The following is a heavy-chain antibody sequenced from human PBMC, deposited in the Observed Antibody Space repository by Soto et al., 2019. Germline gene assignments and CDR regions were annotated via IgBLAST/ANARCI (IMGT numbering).Heavy chain of an antibody. Sequence: SETLYLTCTVSGGSISSYYWSWIRQPPGKGLEWIGYIYYSGSTNYNPSLKSRVTISVDTSKNQFSLKLSSVTAADTAVYYCARYSGYLDYWGQGTLVTVSS. J-gene: IGHJ4*02. CDR3: ARYSGYLDY. CDR1: GGSISSYY. D-gene: IGHD1-26*01. CDR2: IYYSGST. V-gene: IGHV4-59*01.